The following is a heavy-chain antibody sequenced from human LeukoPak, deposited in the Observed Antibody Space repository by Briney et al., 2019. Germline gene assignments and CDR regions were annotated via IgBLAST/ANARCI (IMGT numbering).Heavy chain of an antibody. J-gene: IGHJ5*02. CDR2: INHSGST. D-gene: IGHD4-17*01. Sequence: SETLSLTCAVYGGSFSGYYWSWIRQPPGKGLEWIGEINHSGSTTYNPSLKSRVTISVDTSKNQFSLKLSSVTAADTAVYYCATTYGDYPYNWFDPWGQGTLVTVSS. V-gene: IGHV4-34*01. CDR1: GGSFSGYY. CDR3: ATTYGDYPYNWFDP.